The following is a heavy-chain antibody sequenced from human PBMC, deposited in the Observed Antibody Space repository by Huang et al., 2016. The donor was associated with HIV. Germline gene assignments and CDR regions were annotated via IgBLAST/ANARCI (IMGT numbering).Heavy chain of an antibody. V-gene: IGHV4-39*01. D-gene: IGHD3-10*01. Sequence: QLQLQESGPGLVKPSETLSLTSTVSGGSISSSSYYWGWIRQPPGKGLEWIGTMYCRGSTYYNPAIKGRVTVSVDTSKNQFSRKLSSVTAADTAVYYCARHERWAMVRGVPQWGFDYWGQGTLVTVSS. CDR1: GGSISSSSYY. CDR2: MYCRGST. CDR3: ARHERWAMVRGVPQWGFDY. J-gene: IGHJ4*02.